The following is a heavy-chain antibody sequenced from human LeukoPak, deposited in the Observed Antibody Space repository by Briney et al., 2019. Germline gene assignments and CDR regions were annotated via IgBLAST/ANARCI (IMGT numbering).Heavy chain of an antibody. CDR2: INPSGGST. D-gene: IGHD3-3*01. CDR3: ARVIFRANVLRFLEWFHAAYGMDV. J-gene: IGHJ6*02. CDR1: GYTFTSYY. Sequence: ASVKVSCKASGYTFTSYYMHWVRQAPGQGLEWMGIINPSGGSTSYAQKFQGRVTMTRDTSTSTVYMELSSLRSEDTAVYYCARVIFRANVLRFLEWFHAAYGMDVWGQGTTVTVSS. V-gene: IGHV1-46*01.